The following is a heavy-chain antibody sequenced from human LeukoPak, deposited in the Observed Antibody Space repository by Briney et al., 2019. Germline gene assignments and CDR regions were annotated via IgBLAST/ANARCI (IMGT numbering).Heavy chain of an antibody. D-gene: IGHD6-25*01. CDR2: IYHSGST. CDR1: GGSISSGGYS. V-gene: IGHV4-30-2*01. CDR3: ARSLRHNRIAADAFDI. Sequence: SETLSLTCAVSGGSISSGGYSWSWIRQPPGKSLEWIGYIYHSGSTYYNPSLKSRVTISVDRSKNQFSLKLSSVTAADTAVYYCARSLRHNRIAADAFDIWGQGTMVTVSS. J-gene: IGHJ3*02.